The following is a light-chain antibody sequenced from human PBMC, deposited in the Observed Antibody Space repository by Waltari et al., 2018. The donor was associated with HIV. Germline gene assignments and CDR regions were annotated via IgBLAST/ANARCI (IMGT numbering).Light chain of an antibody. CDR1: QSISSY. J-gene: IGKJ3*01. CDR3: QQSYSTPVT. V-gene: IGKV1-39*01. Sequence: DPVSITCRASQSISSYLNWYQQKPGKVPKLLIYSASTLQSGVPSRFSGSGSGTDFTLTISSLQPEDFATYYCQQSYSTPVTFGPGTKVEIK. CDR2: SAS.